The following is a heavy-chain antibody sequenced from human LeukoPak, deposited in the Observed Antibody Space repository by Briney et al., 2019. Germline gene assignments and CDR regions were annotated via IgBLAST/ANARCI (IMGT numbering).Heavy chain of an antibody. V-gene: IGHV3-30*18. CDR1: GFTFSSYG. Sequence: GGSLRLSCAASGFTFSSYGMHWVRQAPGKGPEWVAFISYDGSNKYYADSVKGRFTISRDNSKNTLYLQMNSLRAEDTAMYYCAKEAAYCGGDCYSGSDYWGQGTLVTVSS. CDR2: ISYDGSNK. CDR3: AKEAAYCGGDCYSGSDY. J-gene: IGHJ4*02. D-gene: IGHD2-21*02.